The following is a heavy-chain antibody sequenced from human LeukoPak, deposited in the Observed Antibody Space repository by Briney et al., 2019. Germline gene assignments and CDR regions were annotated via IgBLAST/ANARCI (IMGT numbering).Heavy chain of an antibody. Sequence: EASVKVSCKASGYNFTAYYMHWVRQAPGQGLEWMGWISGYNGNTNYAKNFQGRVTMTTDTSTSTVYMELRSLRSDDTAVYYCARDRMGIKSWGVVAASTTDYWGQGTLVTVSS. J-gene: IGHJ4*02. D-gene: IGHD2-15*01. CDR1: GYNFTAYY. V-gene: IGHV1-18*04. CDR2: ISGYNGNT. CDR3: ARDRMGIKSWGVVAASTTDY.